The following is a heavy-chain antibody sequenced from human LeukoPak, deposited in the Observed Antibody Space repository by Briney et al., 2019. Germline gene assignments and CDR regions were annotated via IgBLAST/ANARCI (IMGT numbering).Heavy chain of an antibody. D-gene: IGHD4-23*01. Sequence: SETLSLTCAVYGGSFSGYYWSWIHQPRGKGLEWIGEINHSGSTNYNPSLKSRVTISVDTSKNQFSLKLSSVTAADTAVYYCARGRGGNSSYFDYWGQGTLVTVSS. CDR1: GGSFSGYY. CDR2: INHSGST. V-gene: IGHV4-34*01. CDR3: ARGRGGNSSYFDY. J-gene: IGHJ4*02.